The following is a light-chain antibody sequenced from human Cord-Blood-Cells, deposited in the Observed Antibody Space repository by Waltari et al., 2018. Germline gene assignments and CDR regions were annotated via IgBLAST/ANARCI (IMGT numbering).Light chain of an antibody. CDR2: KNN. CDR1: SSNIGSNS. Sequence: SVLTQPPSASGTPGPRVTISCSGSSSNIGSNSVYWYQQLPGTAPKLLIYKNNKRPSGVPYRFSGAKSGTSASLAIRGLRAEDEAEYYCAAWEDSLSGWVFGGGTKLTVL. V-gene: IGLV1-47*01. CDR3: AAWEDSLSGWV. J-gene: IGLJ3*02.